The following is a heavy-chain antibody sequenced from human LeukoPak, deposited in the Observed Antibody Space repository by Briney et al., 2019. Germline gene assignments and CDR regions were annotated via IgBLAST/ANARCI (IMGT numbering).Heavy chain of an antibody. Sequence: GGSLRLSCAASGFTFSSYAMSWVRQAPGKGLEWVSAISGSGGSTYYADSVKGRFTISRDNSKNTLYLQMNSLRAGDTAVYYCAKMGGYDILTGYENNFDYWGQGTLVTVSS. CDR3: AKMGGYDILTGYENNFDY. V-gene: IGHV3-23*01. D-gene: IGHD3-9*01. J-gene: IGHJ4*02. CDR2: ISGSGGST. CDR1: GFTFSSYA.